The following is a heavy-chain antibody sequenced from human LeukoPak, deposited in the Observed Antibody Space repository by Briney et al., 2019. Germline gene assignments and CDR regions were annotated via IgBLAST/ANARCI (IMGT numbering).Heavy chain of an antibody. CDR3: ARVSGYDWDDYYYYMDV. J-gene: IGHJ6*03. D-gene: IGHD5-12*01. V-gene: IGHV4-38-2*02. Sequence: SETLSLTCTVSDYSINNPYYWGWLRQPPGQGLEWIAAIYYNGITLYNPSLNSRVAISVDTSKNQFSLKMTSGTAADTAVYYCARVSGYDWDDYYYYMDVWGKGTTVTVSS. CDR2: IYYNGIT. CDR1: DYSINNPYY.